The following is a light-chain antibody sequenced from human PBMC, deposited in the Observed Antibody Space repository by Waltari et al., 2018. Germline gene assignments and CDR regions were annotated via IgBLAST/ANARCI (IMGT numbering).Light chain of an antibody. CDR1: QSIRRY. V-gene: IGKV3-20*01. CDR2: DAS. Sequence: EIMLPPSPGTLSLTPGERATLSCRASQSIRRYLAWYQHKPGQAPRLLIYDASSRATGIPDRFSGSGSGTDFSLTISRLEPEDFAVYYCQKYGSLPATFGQGTKVEIK. J-gene: IGKJ1*01. CDR3: QKYGSLPAT.